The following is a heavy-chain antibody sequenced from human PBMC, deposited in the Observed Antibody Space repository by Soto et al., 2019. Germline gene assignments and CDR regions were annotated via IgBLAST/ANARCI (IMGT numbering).Heavy chain of an antibody. CDR3: TTASRRQFLQQLVDRYYFDY. V-gene: IGHV3-15*01. D-gene: IGHD6-13*01. CDR2: IKSKTDGGTT. CDR1: GFTFSNAW. Sequence: GGSLRLSCAASGFTFSNAWMSWVRQAPGKGLEWVGRIKSKTDGGTTDYAAPVKGRFTISRDDSKNTLYLQMNSLKTEDTAVYYCTTASRRQFLQQLVDRYYFDYWGQGTLVTVSS. J-gene: IGHJ4*02.